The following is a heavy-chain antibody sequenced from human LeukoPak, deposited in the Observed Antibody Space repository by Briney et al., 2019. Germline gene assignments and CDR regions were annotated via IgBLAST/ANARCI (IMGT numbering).Heavy chain of an antibody. D-gene: IGHD5-12*01. CDR1: GYTFTSYG. CDR3: ARDDPYSGYDYSVYYYYGMDV. J-gene: IGHJ6*02. CDR2: ISAYNGNT. Sequence: GASVKVSCKASGYTFTSYGISWVRQAPGQGLEWMGWISAYNGNTNYAQKLQGRVTMSTDTSTSIAYMELRSLRSDDTAVYYCARDDPYSGYDYSVYYYYGMDVWGQGTTVTVSS. V-gene: IGHV1-18*01.